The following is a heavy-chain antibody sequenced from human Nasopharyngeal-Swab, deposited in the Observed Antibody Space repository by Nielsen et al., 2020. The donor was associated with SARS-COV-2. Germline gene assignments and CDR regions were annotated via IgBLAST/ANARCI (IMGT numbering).Heavy chain of an antibody. CDR1: GFTFSSYA. D-gene: IGHD3-22*01. Sequence: GESLKISCAASGFTFSSYAMSWVRQAPGKGLEWVSAISGSGGSTYYADSVKGRFTISRDNSKNTLYLQMNSLRAEDTAVYYCASSSSEEGKHAFDIWGQGTMVTVSS. J-gene: IGHJ3*02. CDR3: ASSSSEEGKHAFDI. V-gene: IGHV3-23*01. CDR2: ISGSGGST.